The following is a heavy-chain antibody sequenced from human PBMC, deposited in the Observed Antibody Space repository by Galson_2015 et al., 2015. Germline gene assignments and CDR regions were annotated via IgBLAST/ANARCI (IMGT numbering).Heavy chain of an antibody. V-gene: IGHV1-46*01. Sequence: ASVKVSCKASGDTLTRYYMHWVRQAPGQGLEWMGIINPSGGSTSYAQKFQGRVTMTRDTSTSTVYMELNSLRSEDTAVYYCARDTGYYDSTGYYSWSAFDIWGQGTMVTVSS. D-gene: IGHD3-22*01. CDR3: ARDTGYYDSTGYYSWSAFDI. J-gene: IGHJ3*02. CDR1: GDTLTRYY. CDR2: INPSGGST.